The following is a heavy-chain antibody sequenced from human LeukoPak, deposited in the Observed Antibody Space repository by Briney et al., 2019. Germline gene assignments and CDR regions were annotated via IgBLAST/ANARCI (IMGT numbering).Heavy chain of an antibody. D-gene: IGHD6-19*01. CDR2: MYLGGTT. CDR3: AGLEGRYSTDWFYFFDY. J-gene: IGHJ4*02. CDR1: GGSISSLNL. V-gene: IGHV4-4*02. Sequence: SETLSLTCIVSGGSISSLNLWSWLRQPPGQGLEWIGEMYLGGTTNFNPSLKSRVTILIDKSKNQLSLQLTSVTAADTAVYYCAGLEGRYSTDWFYFFDYWGQGALVTVSS.